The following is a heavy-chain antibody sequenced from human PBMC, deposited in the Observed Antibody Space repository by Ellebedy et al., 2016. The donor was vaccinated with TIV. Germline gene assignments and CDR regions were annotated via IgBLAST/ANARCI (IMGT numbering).Heavy chain of an antibody. CDR3: ATDGSYGDYRSPTHAFVM. J-gene: IGHJ3*02. Sequence: GGSLRLSCAASRFSFSSYWMSWVRQAPGKGLEWVANMRQDGGDKYYVDSVKGRFTIARDNAKNSLYLQMTSLRVEDTAVYYCATDGSYGDYRSPTHAFVMWGQGTMVAVSS. V-gene: IGHV3-7*01. CDR2: MRQDGGDK. D-gene: IGHD4-17*01. CDR1: RFSFSSYW.